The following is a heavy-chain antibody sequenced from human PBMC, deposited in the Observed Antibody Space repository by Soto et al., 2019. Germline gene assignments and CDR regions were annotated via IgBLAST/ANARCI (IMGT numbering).Heavy chain of an antibody. V-gene: IGHV4-39*01. J-gene: IGHJ1*01. D-gene: IGHD6-13*01. CDR3: ARQRQQLVAFQH. CDR1: GGSISSSSYY. CDR2: IYYSGST. Sequence: QLQLQESGPGLVKPSETLSLTCTVSGGSISSSSYYWGWIRQPPGKGLEWIGSIYYSGSTYYNPSLKSRVTISVDTSKNQFSLKPSSVTAADTAVYYCARQRQQLVAFQHWGQGTLVTVSS.